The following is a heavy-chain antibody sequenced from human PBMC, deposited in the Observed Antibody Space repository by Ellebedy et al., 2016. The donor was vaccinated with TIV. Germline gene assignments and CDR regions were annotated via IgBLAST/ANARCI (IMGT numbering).Heavy chain of an antibody. V-gene: IGHV4-59*04. CDR1: GGSISSYY. Sequence: SETLSLXXTVSGGSISSYYWSWIRQPPGKGLEWIGYIYYSGSTYYNPSLKSRVTISVDTSKNQFSLKLSSVTAADTAVYYCARGEGGAAARYYYGMDVWGQGTTVTVSS. J-gene: IGHJ6*02. CDR2: IYYSGST. D-gene: IGHD6-13*01. CDR3: ARGEGGAAARYYYGMDV.